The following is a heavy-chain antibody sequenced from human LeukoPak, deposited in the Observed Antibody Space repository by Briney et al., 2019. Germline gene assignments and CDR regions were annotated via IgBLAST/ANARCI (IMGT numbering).Heavy chain of an antibody. D-gene: IGHD3-10*01. V-gene: IGHV4-4*07. CDR1: GGSISSYY. J-gene: IGHJ4*02. CDR3: AREKYYGSGSYLDY. CDR2: IYTSGST. Sequence: PSETLSLTCTVSGGSISSYYWSWIRQPPGKGLEWIGRIYTSGSTNYNPSLRSRVTMSVDTSKNQFSLKLSSVTAADTAVYYCAREKYYGSGSYLDYWGQGTLVTVSS.